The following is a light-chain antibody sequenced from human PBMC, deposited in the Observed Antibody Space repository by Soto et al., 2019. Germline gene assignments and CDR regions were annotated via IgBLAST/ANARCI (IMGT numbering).Light chain of an antibody. V-gene: IGLV1-40*01. CDR1: GSNIGASYD. Sequence: HSVLTQPPSVSGAPGQRVTISCTGNGSNIGASYDVHWYQQLPGSAPRLLIYANRNRPAGVSDRFSGSKSDTSASLVISGLQADDEADYYCQSYDRSLSGWIFGTGTKLTVL. CDR3: QSYDRSLSGWI. CDR2: ANR. J-gene: IGLJ1*01.